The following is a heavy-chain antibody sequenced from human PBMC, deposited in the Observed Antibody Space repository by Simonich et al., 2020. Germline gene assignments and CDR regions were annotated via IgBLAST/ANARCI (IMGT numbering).Heavy chain of an antibody. CDR3: ARWIAVAGTGAYGMDV. CDR1: GFTFSSYS. V-gene: IGHV3-21*01. D-gene: IGHD6-19*01. J-gene: IGHJ6*02. CDR2: IMSSSSYI. Sequence: EVQLVESGGGLVKPGGSLRLSCAASGFTFSSYSMNWVRQAPGKGLEWVSSIMSSSSYIYYADSVKGRFTISRDNAKNSLYLQMNSLRAEDTAVYYCARWIAVAGTGAYGMDVWGQGTTVTVSS.